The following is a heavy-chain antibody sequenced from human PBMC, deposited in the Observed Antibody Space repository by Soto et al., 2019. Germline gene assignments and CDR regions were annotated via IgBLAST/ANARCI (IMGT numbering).Heavy chain of an antibody. D-gene: IGHD3-22*01. V-gene: IGHV1-69*01. CDR1: GGSFNRHT. CDR3: ARGWGYDSTDYYYAY. CDR2: IIPIFGTA. J-gene: IGHJ4*02. Sequence: QVQLVQSGAEVRKPGSSVRVSCKASGGSFNRHTISWVRQAPGQGLEWMGGIIPIFGTANHAQKFQGRGTIIADASRSTVYMELSSLRSDDKAIYYCARGWGYDSTDYYYAYWGQGTLVIVSS.